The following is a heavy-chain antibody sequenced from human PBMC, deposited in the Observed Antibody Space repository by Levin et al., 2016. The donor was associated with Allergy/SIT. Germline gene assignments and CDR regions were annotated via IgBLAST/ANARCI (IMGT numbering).Heavy chain of an antibody. J-gene: IGHJ3*02. CDR3: ATLSPLVVPAGFTPQYAFDI. CDR2: IYHTGST. CDR1: GGSIRSNKW. D-gene: IGHD2-2*01. Sequence: GSLRLSCAVSGGSIRSNKWWAWVRQPPGKGLQWIGHIYHTGSTNYNPSLISRVTISVDTSKNQFSLRLSSVTAADTAMYYCATLSPLVVPAGFTPQYAFDIWGQGTVVTVSS. V-gene: IGHV4-4*02.